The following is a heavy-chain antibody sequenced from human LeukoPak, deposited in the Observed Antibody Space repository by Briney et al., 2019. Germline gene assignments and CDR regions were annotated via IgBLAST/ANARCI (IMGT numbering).Heavy chain of an antibody. D-gene: IGHD3-22*01. CDR2: ISAYNGNT. V-gene: IGHV1-18*01. J-gene: IGHJ4*02. Sequence: ASVKVSCKASGYTFTSYGISWVRQAPGQGLEWMGWISAYNGNTNYAQKLQGRVTMTTDTSTSTAYMELRSLRSDDTAVYYCARVPLSSSGAESDFDYWGQGTLVTVSS. CDR1: GYTFTSYG. CDR3: ARVPLSSSGAESDFDY.